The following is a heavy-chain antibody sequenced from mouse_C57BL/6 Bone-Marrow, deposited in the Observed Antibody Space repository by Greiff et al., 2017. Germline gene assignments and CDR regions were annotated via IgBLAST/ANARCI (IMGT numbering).Heavy chain of an antibody. CDR2: ISSGGDYI. V-gene: IGHV5-9-1*02. Sequence: EVHLVESGEGLVKPGGSLKLSCAASGFTFSSYAMSWVRQTPEKRLEWVAYISSGGDYIYYADTVKGRFTISRDNARNTLYLQMSSLKSEDTAMYYCTRDHHGRSYDYAMDYWGQGTSVTVSS. J-gene: IGHJ4*01. D-gene: IGHD1-1*01. CDR3: TRDHHGRSYDYAMDY. CDR1: GFTFSSYA.